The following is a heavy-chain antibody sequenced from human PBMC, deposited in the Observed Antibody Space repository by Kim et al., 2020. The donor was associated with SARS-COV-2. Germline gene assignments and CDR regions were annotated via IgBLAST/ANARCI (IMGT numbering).Heavy chain of an antibody. J-gene: IGHJ6*02. CDR3: AKDLSPYYYDSSGYYPHINYNYDYGMDV. CDR2: ISWNSGSI. V-gene: IGHV3-9*01. CDR1: GFTFDDYA. Sequence: GGSLRLSCAASGFTFDDYAMHWVRQAPGKGLEWVSGISWNSGSIGYADSVKGRFTISRDNAKNSLYLQMNSLRAEDTALYYCAKDLSPYYYDSSGYYPHINYNYDYGMDVWGQGTTVTVSS. D-gene: IGHD3-22*01.